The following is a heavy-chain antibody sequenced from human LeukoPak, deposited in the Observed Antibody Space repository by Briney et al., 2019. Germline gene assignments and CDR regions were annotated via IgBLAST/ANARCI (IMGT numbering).Heavy chain of an antibody. V-gene: IGHV4-59*01. CDR3: ARVDPDSSSTLEVFDY. CDR2: IYYGGST. CDR1: GVSISSYY. Sequence: SETLSLTCTVPGVSISSYYWSWVRQPPGKGLEWVGYIYYGGSTNYNASLKSRVTISVDTSKNQFSLKLSSVTAADPVVYYWARVDPDSSSTLEVFDYWGQGTLVTVSS. J-gene: IGHJ4*02. D-gene: IGHD6-6*01.